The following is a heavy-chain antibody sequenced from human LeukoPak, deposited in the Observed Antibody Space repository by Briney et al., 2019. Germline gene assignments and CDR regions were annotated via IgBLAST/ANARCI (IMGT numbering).Heavy chain of an antibody. CDR3: ARDDPHSPDYGGTHFDY. CDR1: GGSISSGSYY. J-gene: IGHJ4*02. CDR2: IYHSGST. Sequence: SETLSLTCTVSGGSISSGSYYWSWIRQPAGKGLEWIGYIYHSGSTYYNPSLKSRVTISVDRSKNQFSLKLSSVTAADTAVYYCARDDPHSPDYGGTHFDYWGQGTLVTVSS. D-gene: IGHD4-23*01. V-gene: IGHV4-30-2*01.